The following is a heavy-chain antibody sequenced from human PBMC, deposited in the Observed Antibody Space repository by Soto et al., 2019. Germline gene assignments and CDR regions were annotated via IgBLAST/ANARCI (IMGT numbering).Heavy chain of an antibody. Sequence: GGSLRLSCVGSGFSLSSYAMSWVRQAPGKGLQWVSTISGSGGSSYSRYDAAPVTGRFTGSRYKSKKTLYLQSTSLRVEDTAVYYCAKTTGYHPLHWFDPWGQGTLVTVPS. CDR3: AKTTGYHPLHWFDP. V-gene: IGHV3-23*01. CDR1: GFSLSSYA. J-gene: IGHJ5*02. CDR2: ISGSGGSSYSR. D-gene: IGHD3-9*01.